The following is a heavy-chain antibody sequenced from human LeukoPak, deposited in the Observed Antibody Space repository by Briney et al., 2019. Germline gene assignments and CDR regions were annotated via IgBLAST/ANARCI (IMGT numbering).Heavy chain of an antibody. CDR3: AREEWLGSYFDY. J-gene: IGHJ4*02. CDR1: GGSFSGYY. CDR2: IYTSGNT. D-gene: IGHD3-3*01. V-gene: IGHV4-4*07. Sequence: PSETLSLTCAVYGGSFSGYYWSWIRQPAGKRLEWIGRIYTSGNTNYNPSLKSRVTMSVDTSKNQFSLKLSSVTAADTAVYYCAREEWLGSYFDYWGQGTLVTVSS.